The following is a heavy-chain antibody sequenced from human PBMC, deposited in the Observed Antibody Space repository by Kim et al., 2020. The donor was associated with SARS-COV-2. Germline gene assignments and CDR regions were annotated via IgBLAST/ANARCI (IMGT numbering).Heavy chain of an antibody. D-gene: IGHD3-10*01. V-gene: IGHV1-69*13. CDR3: ARDRGERYYYGSGSYYYGDAFDI. CDR2: IIPIFGTA. Sequence: SVKVSCKASGGTFSSYAISWVRQAPGQGLEWMGGIIPIFGTANYAQKFQGRVTITADESTSTAYMELSSLRSEDTAVYYCARDRGERYYYGSGSYYYGDAFDIWGQGTMVTVSS. CDR1: GGTFSSYA. J-gene: IGHJ3*02.